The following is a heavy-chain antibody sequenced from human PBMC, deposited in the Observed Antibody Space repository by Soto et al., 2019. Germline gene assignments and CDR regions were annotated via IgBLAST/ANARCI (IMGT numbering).Heavy chain of an antibody. D-gene: IGHD4-4*01. CDR1: GFTFSRYS. V-gene: IGHV3-23*01. J-gene: IGHJ6*02. CDR2: ISSRGDRT. Sequence: XVSLRLSCAGSGFTFSRYSMNWVRQAPGKGLEWVSIISSRGDRTSYAESVKGRFTISRDDSKNTLFLHMNSLGAEDTAVYYCAKETAYSYGFQPNALDVWRQATTVTV. CDR3: AKETAYSYGFQPNALDV.